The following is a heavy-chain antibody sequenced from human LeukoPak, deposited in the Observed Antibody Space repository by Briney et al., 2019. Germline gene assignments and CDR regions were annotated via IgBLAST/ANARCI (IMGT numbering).Heavy chain of an antibody. CDR2: ITGSGGNT. Sequence: GGSLRLSCAASGFNFNNNAMSWVRQALGKGLEWVSDITGSGGNTYYADSVKGRFTISRDNSKNTLYLQMNSLRAEDTAVYYCAKHRGIDYYHYSMDVWGKGTTVTVSS. CDR1: GFNFNNNA. J-gene: IGHJ6*04. V-gene: IGHV3-23*01. CDR3: AKHRGIDYYHYSMDV.